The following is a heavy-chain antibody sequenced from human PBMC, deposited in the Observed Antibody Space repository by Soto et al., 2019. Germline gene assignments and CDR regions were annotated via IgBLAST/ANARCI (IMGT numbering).Heavy chain of an antibody. J-gene: IGHJ4*02. CDR1: GGTFTNYT. CDR3: AIGIGLRHFEWPFEN. V-gene: IGHV1-69*06. Sequence: QVQLGQSGAEGKKHWSSVKVSCKDSGGTFTNYTISWVRQAPGQGLEWMGGIIPMFGTTNHAQKFQGRVTINANKSTTTAHMELSSLRSEDTAVYSCAIGIGLRHFEWPFENWGQGTLVTVSS. CDR2: IIPMFGTT. D-gene: IGHD3-9*01.